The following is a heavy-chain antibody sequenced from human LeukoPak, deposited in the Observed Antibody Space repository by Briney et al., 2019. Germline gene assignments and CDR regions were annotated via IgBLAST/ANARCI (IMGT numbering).Heavy chain of an antibody. CDR3: ARDDVSPTTVNY. Sequence: PGGSLRLSCAASGFTFSSYSMSWVRQAPGKGLEWVSSISSSSSYIYYADSVKGRFTISRDNAKNSLYLQMNSLRAEDTAVYYCARDDVSPTTVNYWGQGTLVTVSS. D-gene: IGHD4-17*01. CDR1: GFTFSSYS. V-gene: IGHV3-21*01. J-gene: IGHJ4*02. CDR2: ISSSSSYI.